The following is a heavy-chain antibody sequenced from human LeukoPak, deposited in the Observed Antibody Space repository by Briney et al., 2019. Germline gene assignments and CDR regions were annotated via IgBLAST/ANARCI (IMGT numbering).Heavy chain of an antibody. CDR1: GGSISSYY. D-gene: IGHD3-22*01. CDR3: ARAADYDSSGGSYFDY. Sequence: VKPSETLSLTCTVSGGSISSYYWSWIRQPPGKGLEWIGYIYYSGSTNYNPSLKSRVTISVDTSKNQFSLKLSSVTAADTAVYYCARAADYDSSGGSYFDYWGQGTLVTVSS. CDR2: IYYSGST. J-gene: IGHJ4*02. V-gene: IGHV4-59*12.